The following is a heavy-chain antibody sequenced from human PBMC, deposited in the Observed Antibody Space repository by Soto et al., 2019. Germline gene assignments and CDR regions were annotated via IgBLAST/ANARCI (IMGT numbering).Heavy chain of an antibody. Sequence: LGESLKISCKGSGYSFTSYWISWVRQMPGKGLEWMGRIDPSDSYTKYSPSLQGQVTISADTSISTAYLQWTSLKASDTAMYYCARSRRGAYSSGWYSLSGYYNYGIDVWGQGTTVTVSS. CDR2: IDPSDSYT. CDR3: ARSRRGAYSSGWYSLSGYYNYGIDV. CDR1: GYSFTSYW. J-gene: IGHJ6*02. V-gene: IGHV5-10-1*04. D-gene: IGHD6-19*01.